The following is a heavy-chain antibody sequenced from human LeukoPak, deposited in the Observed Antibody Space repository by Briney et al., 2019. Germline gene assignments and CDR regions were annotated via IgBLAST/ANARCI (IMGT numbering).Heavy chain of an antibody. D-gene: IGHD5-18*01. CDR1: GGSISSGSYY. V-gene: IGHV4-61*02. CDR3: ARVKRAGIQLWYTEDAFDI. J-gene: IGHJ3*02. CDR2: IYTSGST. Sequence: SETLSLTCTVSGGSISSGSYYWSWIRQPAGKGLEWIGRIYTSGSTNYNPSLKSRVTISVDTSKNQFSLKLSSVTAADTAVYYCARVKRAGIQLWYTEDAFDIWGQGTMVTVSS.